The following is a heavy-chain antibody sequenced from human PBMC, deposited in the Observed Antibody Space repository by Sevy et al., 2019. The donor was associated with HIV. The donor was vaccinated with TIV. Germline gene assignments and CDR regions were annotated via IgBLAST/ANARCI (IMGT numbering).Heavy chain of an antibody. CDR3: ASSFLGRAFGGVIVNYFDY. CDR2: IKQDGSEK. D-gene: IGHD3-16*02. V-gene: IGHV3-7*01. Sequence: GGSLRLSCAASGFTFSSYWMSWVRQAPGKGLEWVANIKQDGSEKYYMDSVKGRFTISRDNAKNSLYLQMNSLRAEDTAVYYCASSFLGRAFGGVIVNYFDYWGQGTLVTVSS. J-gene: IGHJ4*02. CDR1: GFTFSSYW.